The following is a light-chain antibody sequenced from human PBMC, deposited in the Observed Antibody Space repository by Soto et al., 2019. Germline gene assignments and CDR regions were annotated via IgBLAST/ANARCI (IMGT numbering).Light chain of an antibody. CDR2: DAS. J-gene: IGKJ1*01. CDR3: QQRSNWPVT. V-gene: IGKV3-11*01. CDR1: QSVSSY. Sequence: EIVLTQSPATLSLSPGERATLSCRASQSVSSYLAWYQQKPGQAPRLLIYDASSRATGIPARFSGSGSETEFTLTISSRVPEDFAVYYCQQRSNWPVTFGQGTRVEIK.